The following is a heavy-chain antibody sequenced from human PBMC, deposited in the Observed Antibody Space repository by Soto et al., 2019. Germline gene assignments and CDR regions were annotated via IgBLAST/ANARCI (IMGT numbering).Heavy chain of an antibody. J-gene: IGHJ4*02. CDR1: GFTFSIYW. Sequence: HPGGSLRLSCEASGFTFSIYWMEWVRQAPGKGLVWVSRIRSDGGTNYADSVKGRFTVSRDNAKNTLYLQMNSLRAEDSAVYYCASDLFGVVTGYVDYWGQGTLVTVSS. V-gene: IGHV3-74*01. D-gene: IGHD3-3*01. CDR3: ASDLFGVVTGYVDY. CDR2: IRSDGGT.